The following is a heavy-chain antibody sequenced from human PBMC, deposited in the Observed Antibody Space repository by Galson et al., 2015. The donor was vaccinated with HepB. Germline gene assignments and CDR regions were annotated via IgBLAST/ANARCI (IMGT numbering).Heavy chain of an antibody. D-gene: IGHD3-3*01. CDR2: ISAYNGNT. CDR1: GYTFTSYG. J-gene: IGHJ3*02. Sequence: SVKVSCKASGYTFTSYGISWVRQAPGQGLEWMGWISAYNGNTNYAQKLQGRVTMTTDTSTSTAYMELRSLRSDDTAVYYCALLRSDFSSGYYASDAFDIWGQGTMVTVSS. V-gene: IGHV1-18*01. CDR3: ALLRSDFSSGYYASDAFDI.